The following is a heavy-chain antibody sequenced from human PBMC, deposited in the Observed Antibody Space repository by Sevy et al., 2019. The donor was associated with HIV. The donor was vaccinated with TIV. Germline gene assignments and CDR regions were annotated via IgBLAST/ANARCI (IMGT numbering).Heavy chain of an antibody. V-gene: IGHV4-34*01. CDR1: GGSFSGYY. Sequence: SETLSLTCAVYGGSFSGYYWSWIRQPPGKGLEWIGEINHSGSTNYNPSLKSRVTISVDTSKNQFSLKLSSVTAADTAVYYCARVVVVPAATPYYYYMDVWGKGTTVTVSS. D-gene: IGHD2-2*01. CDR2: INHSGST. CDR3: ARVVVVPAATPYYYYMDV. J-gene: IGHJ6*03.